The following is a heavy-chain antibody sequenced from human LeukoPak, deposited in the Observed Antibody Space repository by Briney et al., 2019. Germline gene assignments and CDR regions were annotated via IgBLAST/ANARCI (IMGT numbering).Heavy chain of an antibody. J-gene: IGHJ4*02. CDR2: MNRDGSEK. CDR1: GFIFSDFW. D-gene: IGHD3-3*01. CDR3: AKPYYDFWSGYFDY. V-gene: IGHV3-7*01. Sequence: RGGSLRLSCAASGFIFSDFWMTWVRQAPGKGLEWVANMNRDGSEKHYVDSVKGRFTISRDNSKNTLYLQMNSLRAEDTAVYYCAKPYYDFWSGYFDYWGQGTLVTVSS.